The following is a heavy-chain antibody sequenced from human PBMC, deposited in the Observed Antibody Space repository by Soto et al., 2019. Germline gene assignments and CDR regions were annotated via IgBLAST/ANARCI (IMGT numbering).Heavy chain of an antibody. Sequence: VQLQESGPGLVKPSQTLSLTCTVSGGSISSGGYYWSWIRQHPGKGLEWIGYIYYSGSTYYNPSLKSRVTISVDTSKNQFSLKLSSVTAADTAVYYCAREHSSGWYRRVFDYWGQGTLVTVSS. CDR3: AREHSSGWYRRVFDY. CDR2: IYYSGST. D-gene: IGHD6-19*01. V-gene: IGHV4-31*03. CDR1: GGSISSGGYY. J-gene: IGHJ4*02.